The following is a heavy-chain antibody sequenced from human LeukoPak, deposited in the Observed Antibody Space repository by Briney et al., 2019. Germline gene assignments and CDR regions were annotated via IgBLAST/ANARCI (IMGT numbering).Heavy chain of an antibody. CDR1: GFTFSDYY. Sequence: GGSLRLSCAAPGFTFSDYYMSWLRQAPGKGLEWVSYISSSGSTIYYADSVKGRFTISGDNAKNSLYLQMNSLRAEDTAVYYCARDPPEENYYDSSGYSFYFDYWGQGTLVTVSS. CDR2: ISSSGSTI. V-gene: IGHV3-11*04. D-gene: IGHD3-22*01. CDR3: ARDPPEENYYDSSGYSFYFDY. J-gene: IGHJ4*02.